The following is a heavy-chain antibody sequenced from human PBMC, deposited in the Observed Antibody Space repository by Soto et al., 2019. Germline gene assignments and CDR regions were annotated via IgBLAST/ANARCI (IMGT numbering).Heavy chain of an antibody. Sequence: GGSLRLSCAASGFTFSSYAMHWVRQAPGKGLEWVAVISYDGSNKYYADSVKGRFTISRDNSKNTLYLQMNSLRAEDTAVYYCAREMTTVTSTPGYWGQGTLVTVSS. D-gene: IGHD4-4*01. V-gene: IGHV3-30-3*01. J-gene: IGHJ4*02. CDR3: AREMTTVTSTPGY. CDR1: GFTFSSYA. CDR2: ISYDGSNK.